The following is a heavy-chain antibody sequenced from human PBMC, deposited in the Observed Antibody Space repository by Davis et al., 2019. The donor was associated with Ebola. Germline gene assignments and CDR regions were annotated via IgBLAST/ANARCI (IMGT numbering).Heavy chain of an antibody. V-gene: IGHV3-23*01. Sequence: GESLKISCAASGFTFSSYSMNWVRQAPGKGLEWVSAISGSGGSTYYADSVKGRFTISRDNSKNTLYLQMNSLRAEDTAVYYCAKVDYYDFWSGFWFDPWGQGTLVTVSS. CDR3: AKVDYYDFWSGFWFDP. D-gene: IGHD3-3*01. CDR1: GFTFSSYS. J-gene: IGHJ5*02. CDR2: ISGSGGST.